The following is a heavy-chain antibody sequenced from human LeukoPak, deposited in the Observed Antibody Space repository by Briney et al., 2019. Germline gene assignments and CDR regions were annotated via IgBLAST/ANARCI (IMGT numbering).Heavy chain of an antibody. Sequence: ASVKVSCKASGGTFSSYTISWVRQAPGQGLEWMGRIIPILGIANYAQKFQGRVTITADKSTSTAYMELSSLRSEDTAVYYCARAREMATTKFDYWGQGTLVTVSS. D-gene: IGHD5-24*01. V-gene: IGHV1-69*02. CDR1: GGTFSSYT. CDR2: IIPILGIA. J-gene: IGHJ4*02. CDR3: ARAREMATTKFDY.